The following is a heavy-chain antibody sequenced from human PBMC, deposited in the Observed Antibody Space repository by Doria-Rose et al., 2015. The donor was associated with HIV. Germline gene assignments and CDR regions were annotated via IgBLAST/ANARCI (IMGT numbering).Heavy chain of an antibody. Sequence: QITLKESGPVLVKPTETLTLTCTVSGVSLSSPGMGVSWIRQPPGKALEWLANIFSDDGRSYKTSLKGRLTISRGTSKSQVVLTMTDMDPVDTATYYCARIKSSRWYHKYYFDFWGQGTRVIVSA. V-gene: IGHV2-26*01. CDR1: GVSLSSPGMG. D-gene: IGHD6-13*01. CDR3: ARIKSSRWYHKYYFDF. J-gene: IGHJ4*02. CDR2: IFSDDGR.